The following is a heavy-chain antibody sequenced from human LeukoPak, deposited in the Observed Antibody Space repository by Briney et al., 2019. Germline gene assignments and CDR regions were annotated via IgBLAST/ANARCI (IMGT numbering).Heavy chain of an antibody. J-gene: IGHJ4*02. CDR1: GFTFRNYV. CDR3: ARMSSSRLPGY. CDR2: TSSDLNVK. D-gene: IGHD2-2*01. Sequence: GGSLRLSCAASGFTFRNYVIHWVRQAPGKGLEWVAVTSSDLNVKLYADSVKGRFTISRDNSRSTLYLQMNSLRPEDTAIYYCARMSSSRLPGYWGQGALVTVSS. V-gene: IGHV3-30-3*01.